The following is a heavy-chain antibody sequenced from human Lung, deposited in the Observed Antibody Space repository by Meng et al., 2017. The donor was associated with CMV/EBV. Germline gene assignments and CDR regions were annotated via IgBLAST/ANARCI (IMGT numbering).Heavy chain of an antibody. D-gene: IGHD6-13*01. Sequence: SXTXSLXCTVSGGSISSGTYFWGWIRQTPGKGLEWIGSIYYSGTTYHNPSLKSRVSMSVDTSKNQFSLVLRSVTAADSAVYYCARDAEGGSSWTKIDYWGRGTXVTVSS. V-gene: IGHV4-39*07. J-gene: IGHJ4*02. CDR1: GGSISSGTYF. CDR2: IYYSGTT. CDR3: ARDAEGGSSWTKIDY.